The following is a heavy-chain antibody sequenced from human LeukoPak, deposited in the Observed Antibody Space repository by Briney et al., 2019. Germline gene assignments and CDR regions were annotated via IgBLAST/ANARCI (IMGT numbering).Heavy chain of an antibody. D-gene: IGHD3-9*01. CDR1: GGTFSSYA. CDR2: IIPIFGTA. J-gene: IGHJ6*04. Sequence: ASVKVSCKASGGTFSSYAISWARQAPGQGLEWMGGIIPIFGTANYAQKFQGRVTITADESTSTAYMELSSLRSEDTAVYYCARSLDYDILTGYYNYYYYGMDVWGKGTTVTVSS. V-gene: IGHV1-69*13. CDR3: ARSLDYDILTGYYNYYYYGMDV.